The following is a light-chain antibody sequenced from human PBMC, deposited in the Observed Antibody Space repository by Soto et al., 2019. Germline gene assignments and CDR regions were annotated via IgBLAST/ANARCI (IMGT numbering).Light chain of an antibody. CDR3: QQSYRTPMYT. V-gene: IGKV1-39*01. J-gene: IGKJ2*01. Sequence: DIQMTQSPSSRSASVGDRVTITCRASQSISSYLNWYQQKPGKAXKLLIYAASSLQSGVPSRFSGSGSGTDFTLTISSLQPEDFANYYCQQSYRTPMYTFVQGTKVDIK. CDR1: QSISSY. CDR2: AAS.